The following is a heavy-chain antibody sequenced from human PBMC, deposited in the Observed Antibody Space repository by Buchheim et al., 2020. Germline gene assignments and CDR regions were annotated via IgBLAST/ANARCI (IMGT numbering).Heavy chain of an antibody. Sequence: EVQLVESGGGLVQSGGSLRLSCAASTLMFETHWMDWVRQAPGKGLVWVSRIRSDGIYAVYADSVKGRFNISKDSAKNTLYRQMNSLRVDDTAVYYCTINPGYWGQGT. CDR1: TLMFETHW. CDR2: IRSDGIYA. V-gene: IGHV3-74*01. J-gene: IGHJ4*02. CDR3: TINPGY. D-gene: IGHD3-9*01.